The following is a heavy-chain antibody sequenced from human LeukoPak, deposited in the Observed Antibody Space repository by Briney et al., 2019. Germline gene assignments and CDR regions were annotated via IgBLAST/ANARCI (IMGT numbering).Heavy chain of an antibody. J-gene: IGHJ5*02. D-gene: IGHD3-22*01. CDR2: IYYSGST. Sequence: PSETLSLTCTVSGGSISSYYWSRIRQPPGKGLEWIGYIYYSGSTNYNPSLKSRVTISVDTSKNQFSLKLSSVTAADTAVYYCARGRPHSLVVVHDWFDPWGQGTLVTVSS. V-gene: IGHV4-59*01. CDR1: GGSISSYY. CDR3: ARGRPHSLVVVHDWFDP.